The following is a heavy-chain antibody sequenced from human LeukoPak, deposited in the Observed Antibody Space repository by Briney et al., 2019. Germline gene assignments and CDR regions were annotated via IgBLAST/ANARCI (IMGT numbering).Heavy chain of an antibody. CDR2: IYYSGST. Sequence: SETLSLTCTVSGGSISSSSYYWGWIRQPPGEGLEWIGSIYYSGSTYYNPSLKSRVTISVDTSKNQFSLKLSSVTAADTAAYYCARHVRNIVVVTAPNPFDYWGQGTLVTVSS. D-gene: IGHD2-21*02. V-gene: IGHV4-39*01. CDR3: ARHVRNIVVVTAPNPFDY. J-gene: IGHJ4*02. CDR1: GGSISSSSYY.